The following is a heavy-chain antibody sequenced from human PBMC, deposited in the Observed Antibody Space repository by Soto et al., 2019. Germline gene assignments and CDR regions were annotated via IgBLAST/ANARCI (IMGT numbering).Heavy chain of an antibody. D-gene: IGHD3-22*01. CDR1: GGSITSGDFY. Sequence: SEILSLTCSVSGGSITSGDFYWSWIRQPPGKGLEWIGYIYYSGTTYYNPSLRSRLTISLDTSKNQVSLGLSSVTAADTAVYYCDRVGHYYDSSGYRGYYFDFWGLGTLVT. CDR2: IYYSGTT. CDR3: DRVGHYYDSSGYRGYYFDF. V-gene: IGHV4-30-4*01. J-gene: IGHJ4*02.